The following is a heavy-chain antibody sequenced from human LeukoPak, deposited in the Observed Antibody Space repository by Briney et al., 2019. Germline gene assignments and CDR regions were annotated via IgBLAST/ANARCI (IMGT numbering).Heavy chain of an antibody. CDR1: GFTFNNYA. CDR3: ARFISSWYSDDY. V-gene: IGHV3-23*01. Sequence: PGGSLRLSCAASGFTFNNYAMSWVHQAPGKGLEWVSAISGSGVSTYYADSVKGRFTISRDNAKNSLYLQMNSLRAEDTAVYYCARFISSWYSDDYWGQGTLVTVSS. CDR2: ISGSGVST. J-gene: IGHJ4*02. D-gene: IGHD6-13*01.